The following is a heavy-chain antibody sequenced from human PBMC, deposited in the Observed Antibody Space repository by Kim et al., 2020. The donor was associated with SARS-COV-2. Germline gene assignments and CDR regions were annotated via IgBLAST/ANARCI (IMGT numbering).Heavy chain of an antibody. CDR3: AKGNRRIIAAAGTLFDY. Sequence: GGSLRLSCAASGFTFSSYGMHWVRQAPGKGLEWVAVILYDGSNKYYADSVKGRFTISRDNSKNTLYLQMNSLRAEDTAVYYCAKGNRRIIAAAGTLFDYWGQGALGTVSS. V-gene: IGHV3-30*18. D-gene: IGHD6-13*01. CDR2: ILYDGSNK. CDR1: GFTFSSYG. J-gene: IGHJ4*02.